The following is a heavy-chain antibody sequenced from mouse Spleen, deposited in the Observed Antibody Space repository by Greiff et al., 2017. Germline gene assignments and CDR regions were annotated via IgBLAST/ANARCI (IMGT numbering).Heavy chain of an antibody. CDR1: GYTFTSYW. J-gene: IGHJ1*01. Sequence: QVQLQQPGAELVMPGASVKLSCKASGYTFTSYWMHWVKQRPGQGLEWIGEIDPSDSYTNYNQKFKGKATLTVDKSSSTAYMQLSSLTSEDSAVYYCARLHYGSRDWYFDVWGAGTTVTVSS. CDR3: ARLHYGSRDWYFDV. D-gene: IGHD1-1*01. V-gene: IGHV1-69*01. CDR2: IDPSDSYT.